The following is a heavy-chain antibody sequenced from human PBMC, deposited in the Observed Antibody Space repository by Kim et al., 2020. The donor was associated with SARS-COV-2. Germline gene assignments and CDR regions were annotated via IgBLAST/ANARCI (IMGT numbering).Heavy chain of an antibody. J-gene: IGHJ6*02. CDR3: ARDRDGYSYGSSGMDV. Sequence: VKGRFTIARDNSKNTVYLQVNSLRAEDTAVYYCARDRDGYSYGSSGMDVWGQGTTVTVSS. D-gene: IGHD5-18*01. V-gene: IGHV3-30*07.